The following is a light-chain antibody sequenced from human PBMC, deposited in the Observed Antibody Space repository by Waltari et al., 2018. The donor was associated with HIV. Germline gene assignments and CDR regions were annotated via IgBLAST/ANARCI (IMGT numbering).Light chain of an antibody. CDR3: QSYDSGLSASV. CDR1: RSNIGAPYD. J-gene: IGLJ2*01. Sequence: QSVLPQPPSVSGAPGQRVTISCSGSRSNIGAPYDVHWYQHLPGVAPKLLIYASTKRPSGVPDRFSGSRSGTSASLAITGLQPEDEAGYYCQSYDSGLSASVFGGGTQLTVL. V-gene: IGLV1-40*01. CDR2: AST.